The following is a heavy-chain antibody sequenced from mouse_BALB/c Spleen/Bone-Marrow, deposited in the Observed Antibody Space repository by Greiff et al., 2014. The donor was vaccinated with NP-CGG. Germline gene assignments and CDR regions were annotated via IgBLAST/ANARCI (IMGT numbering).Heavy chain of an antibody. V-gene: IGHV5-6-3*01. D-gene: IGHD2-4*01. J-gene: IGHJ3*01. CDR1: GFTFSSYG. CDR2: INSNGGST. Sequence: EVKLVESGGGLVQPGGSLKLSCAAPGFTFSSYGTSWVRQTPDKRLELVATINSNGGSTYYPDSVKGRFTISRDNAKNTLYLQMSSLKSEDTAMYYCARDMITTRGFAYWGQGTLVTVSA. CDR3: ARDMITTRGFAY.